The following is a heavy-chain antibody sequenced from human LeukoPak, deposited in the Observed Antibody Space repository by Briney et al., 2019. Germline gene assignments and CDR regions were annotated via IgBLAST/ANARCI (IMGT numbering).Heavy chain of an antibody. J-gene: IGHJ4*02. CDR2: IYPSDSDT. D-gene: IGHD6-19*01. CDR1: GYIFTSYW. CDR3: ARHAGAYTSGWYEDH. Sequence: GESLRISCKGSGYIFTSYWIGWVRQMPGKGLEWMGVIYPSDSDTRYSPSFQGQVTISADKSITTAYLQWSSLKASDTAMYYCARHAGAYTSGWYEDHWGQGTLVTVSS. V-gene: IGHV5-51*01.